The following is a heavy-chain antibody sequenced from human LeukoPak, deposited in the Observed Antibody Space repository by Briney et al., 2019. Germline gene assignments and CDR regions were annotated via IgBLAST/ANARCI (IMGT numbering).Heavy chain of an antibody. V-gene: IGHV4-59*12. D-gene: IGHD6-19*01. J-gene: IGHJ5*02. Sequence: SETQSLTCTVSGGSISDYYWSWIRQPPGKGLEWIGYIYYSGSTSYNPSLKSRVTISVDTSKNQFSLKLSSVTAADTAAYYCARVKGRRAVAGTRLYNWFDPWGQGTLVTVSS. CDR1: GGSISDYY. CDR2: IYYSGST. CDR3: ARVKGRRAVAGTRLYNWFDP.